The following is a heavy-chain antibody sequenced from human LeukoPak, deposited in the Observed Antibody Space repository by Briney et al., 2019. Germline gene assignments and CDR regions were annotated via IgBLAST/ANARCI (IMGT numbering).Heavy chain of an antibody. CDR2: ISWNSGSI. CDR1: GFTFDDYA. D-gene: IGHD3-3*01. Sequence: SGGSLRLSCAASGFTFDDYAMHWVRQAPGKGLEWVSGISWNSGSIGYADSVKGRFTISRDNSKNTLYLQMNSLRAEDTAVYYCASILHDFQRASLNWFDPWGQGTLVTVSS. V-gene: IGHV3-9*01. J-gene: IGHJ5*02. CDR3: ASILHDFQRASLNWFDP.